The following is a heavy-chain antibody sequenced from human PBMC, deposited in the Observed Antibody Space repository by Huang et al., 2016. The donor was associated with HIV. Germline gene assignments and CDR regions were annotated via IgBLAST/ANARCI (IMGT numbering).Heavy chain of an antibody. J-gene: IGHJ4*02. CDR2: INPKGGGT. D-gene: IGHD6-6*01. CDR1: GYTFTDSN. V-gene: IGHV1-2*02. Sequence: QVQLVQSGAEVKNPGASVRVSCKASGYTFTDSNLHWVRQAPGQGLEWMGWINPKGGGTSYAQRCQGRVTMTRDTTSSTVHRDLRRIQSDDTAVYFCARDWSFGSSTSPADWGQGTLVTVSS. CDR3: ARDWSFGSSTSPAD.